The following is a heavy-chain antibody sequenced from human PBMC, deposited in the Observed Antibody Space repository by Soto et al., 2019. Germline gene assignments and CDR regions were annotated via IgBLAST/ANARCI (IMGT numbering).Heavy chain of an antibody. D-gene: IGHD5-12*01. CDR2: IYYSGST. CDR3: AKLRGAWRYYMDV. CDR1: GGSISSYY. Sequence: PSETLSLTCTVSGGSISSYYWSWVRQPPRKGLEWIGYIYYSGSTNYNPSLKSRVTISVDTSKNQFSLKLSSVTAADTAVYYCAKLRGAWRYYMDVWGKGTTVTVSS. V-gene: IGHV4-59*08. J-gene: IGHJ6*03.